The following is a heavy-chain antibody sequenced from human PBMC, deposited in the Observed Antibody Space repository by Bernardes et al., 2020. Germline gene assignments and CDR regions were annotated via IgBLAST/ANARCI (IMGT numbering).Heavy chain of an antibody. CDR1: GGTFSSYA. V-gene: IGHV1-69*13. J-gene: IGHJ4*02. CDR3: ARVGDYYGSGSQAVGEN. Sequence: SVKVSCKASGGTFSSYAISWVRQAPGQGLEWMGGIIPIFGTANYAQKFQGRVTITADESTSTAYMELSSLRSEDTAVYYCARVGDYYGSGSQAVGENWGQGTLVTVSS. CDR2: IIPIFGTA. D-gene: IGHD3-10*01.